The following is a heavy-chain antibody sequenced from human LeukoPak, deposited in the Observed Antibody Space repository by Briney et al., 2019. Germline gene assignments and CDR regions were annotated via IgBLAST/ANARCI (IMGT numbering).Heavy chain of an antibody. CDR3: ARDFYDSSGYYWRTFDY. V-gene: IGHV4-59*01. D-gene: IGHD3-22*01. CDR2: IYYSGST. Sequence: SETLSLTCTVSGGSISSYDWSWIRQPPGKGLEWIGYIYYSGSTNYNPSLKSRVTISVDTSKNQFSLKLSSVTAADTAVYYCARDFYDSSGYYWRTFDYWGQGTLVTVSS. J-gene: IGHJ4*02. CDR1: GGSISSYD.